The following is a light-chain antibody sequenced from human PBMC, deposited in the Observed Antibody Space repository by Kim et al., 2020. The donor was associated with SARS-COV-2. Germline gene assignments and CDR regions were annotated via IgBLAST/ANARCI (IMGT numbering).Light chain of an antibody. J-gene: IGKJ1*01. CDR3: QQYGSSPRT. CDR2: GAS. Sequence: ENVLTQSPGTLSLSPGERATLSCRASQTVSSNYLAWYQQKHGQAPRLLIYGASSRATGIPDRFSGSGSGTDFSLTISRLEPEDSALYYCQQYGSSPRTFGQGTKVDIK. CDR1: QTVSSNY. V-gene: IGKV3-20*01.